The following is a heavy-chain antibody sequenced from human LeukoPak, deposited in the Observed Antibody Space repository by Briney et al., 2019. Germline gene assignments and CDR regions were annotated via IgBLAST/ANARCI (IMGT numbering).Heavy chain of an antibody. CDR2: ISSSSSYI. Sequence: GGSLRLSCAASGFTFSSYSMNWVRQAPGKGLEWVSSISSSSSYIYYADSVKGRFTISRDNAKNSLYLQMNSLRAEDTAVYYCARGHSEGYFDWFDPWGQGTLVTVSS. CDR1: GFTFSSYS. CDR3: ARGHSEGYFDWFDP. D-gene: IGHD6-13*01. V-gene: IGHV3-21*01. J-gene: IGHJ5*02.